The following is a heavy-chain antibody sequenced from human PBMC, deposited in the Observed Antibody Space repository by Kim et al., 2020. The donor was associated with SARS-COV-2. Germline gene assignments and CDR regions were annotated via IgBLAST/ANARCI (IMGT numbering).Heavy chain of an antibody. CDR3: ASSPRRYYYGSGSHNWFDP. Sequence: SETLSLTCTVSGGSISSYYWSWIRQPPGKGLEWIGYIYYSGSTNYNPSLKSRVTISVDTSKNQFSLKLSSVTAADTAVYYCASSPRRYYYGSGSHNWFDPWGQGTLVTVSS. J-gene: IGHJ5*02. CDR1: GGSISSYY. CDR2: IYYSGST. V-gene: IGHV4-59*13. D-gene: IGHD3-10*01.